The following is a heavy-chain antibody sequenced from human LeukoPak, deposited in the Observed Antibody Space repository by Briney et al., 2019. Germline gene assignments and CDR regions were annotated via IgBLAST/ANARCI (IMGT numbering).Heavy chain of an antibody. CDR2: MNPNSGNT. D-gene: IGHD4-17*01. CDR3: ASGRWFYGDYDAFDI. V-gene: IGHV1-8*01. CDR1: GYTFTSYD. Sequence: ASVKVSCKASGYTFTSYDINWVRQATGQGLEWIGWMNPNSGNTGYAQKFQGRVTMTRNTSISTAYMELSSLRSVDTAVYYCASGRWFYGDYDAFDIWGQGTIVTVFS. J-gene: IGHJ3*02.